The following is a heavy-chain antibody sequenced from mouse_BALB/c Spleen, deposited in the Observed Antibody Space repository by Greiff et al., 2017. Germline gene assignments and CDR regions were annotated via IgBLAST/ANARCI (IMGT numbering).Heavy chain of an antibody. CDR2: INSNGGST. CDR3: AIYYGNYFDY. Sequence: EVKVVESGGGLVQPGGSLKLSCAASGFTFSSYGMSWVRQTPDKRLELVATINSNGGSTYYPDSVKGRFTISRDNAKNTLYLQMSSLKSEDTAMYYCAIYYGNYFDYWGQGTTLTVSS. CDR1: GFTFSSYG. V-gene: IGHV5-6-3*01. D-gene: IGHD2-1*01. J-gene: IGHJ2*01.